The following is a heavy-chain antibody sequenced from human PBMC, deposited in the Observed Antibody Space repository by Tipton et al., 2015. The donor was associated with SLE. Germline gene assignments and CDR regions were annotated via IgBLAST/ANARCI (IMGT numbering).Heavy chain of an antibody. J-gene: IGHJ3*02. V-gene: IGHV4-61*02. D-gene: IGHD3-10*01. CDR1: GGPMTSGDYY. Sequence: LRLSCTVSGGPMTSGDYYWSWIRQPAGKGLEWVGRVYTSGTTHDNPSLKGRVTVSVDTSKNQFSLKLSSVTAADTAVYYCARAGSQPWGSGAFDIWGQGTMVTVSS. CDR3: ARAGSQPWGSGAFDI. CDR2: VYTSGTT.